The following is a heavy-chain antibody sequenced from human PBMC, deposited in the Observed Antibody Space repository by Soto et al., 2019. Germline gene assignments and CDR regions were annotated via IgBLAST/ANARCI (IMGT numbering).Heavy chain of an antibody. V-gene: IGHV4-31*03. Sequence: SETLSLTCTVSGGSISSGGYYWSWIRQHPGKGLEWIGYIYYSGSTYYNPSLKSRVTISVDTSKNQFSLKLSSVTAADTAVYYCARALLSVVVPAAEFDPWGQGTLVTVSS. CDR3: ARALLSVVVPAAEFDP. D-gene: IGHD2-2*01. CDR1: GGSISSGGYY. CDR2: IYYSGST. J-gene: IGHJ5*02.